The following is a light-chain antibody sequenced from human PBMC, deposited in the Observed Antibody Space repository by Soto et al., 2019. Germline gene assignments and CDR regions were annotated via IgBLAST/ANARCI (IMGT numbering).Light chain of an antibody. V-gene: IGKV1-33*01. CDR1: QDISNY. CDR2: DAS. Sequence: DIQMTQSPSSLSESVGDRVTTTCQARQDISNYLNWYQQKPGKAPKLLIYDASKLETGVPSRFNGSGSGTDFTFTISSLQPEDIATYYCQQYDNLPRSCGGGTKLEIK. CDR3: QQYDNLPRS. J-gene: IGKJ4*01.